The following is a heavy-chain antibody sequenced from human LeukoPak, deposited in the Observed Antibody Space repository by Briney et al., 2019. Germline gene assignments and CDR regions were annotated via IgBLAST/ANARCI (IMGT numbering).Heavy chain of an antibody. J-gene: IGHJ4*02. CDR2: VTRNGDTT. Sequence: GGSLRLSCVASGFTFRSYAMSWVRQAPGKGLEWVSAVTRNGDTTYYADSVKGRFTISRDNSKNTLYLQMNSLRAEDTAVYYCAREGLSSGSYCDYWGQGTLVTVSS. D-gene: IGHD3-10*01. V-gene: IGHV3-23*01. CDR3: AREGLSSGSYCDY. CDR1: GFTFRSYA.